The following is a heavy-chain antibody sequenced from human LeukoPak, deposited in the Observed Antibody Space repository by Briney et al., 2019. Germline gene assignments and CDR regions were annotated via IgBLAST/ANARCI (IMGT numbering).Heavy chain of an antibody. D-gene: IGHD3-22*01. J-gene: IGHJ4*02. V-gene: IGHV3-30-3*01. CDR1: GFSFSSYA. CDR2: ISYDGSNK. Sequence: GRSLRLSCAASGFSFSSYAMHWVRQAPGKGLEWVAVISYDGSNKYYADSVKGRFTISRDNSKNTLYLQMNSLRAEDTAVYYCARGTYYHDSSGYLLDYWGQGTLVTVSS. CDR3: ARGTYYHDSSGYLLDY.